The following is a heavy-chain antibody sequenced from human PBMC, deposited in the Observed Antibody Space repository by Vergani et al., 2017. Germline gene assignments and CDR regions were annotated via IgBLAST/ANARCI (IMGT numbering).Heavy chain of an antibody. CDR2: TRNKANSYTT. V-gene: IGHV3-72*01. D-gene: IGHD1-26*01. CDR3: ARVSVVGASPAGRADAFDI. J-gene: IGHJ3*02. Sequence: EVQLVESGGGLVQPGGSLRLSCAASGFTFSDHYMDWVRQAPGKGLEWVGRTRNKANSYTTEYAASVEGRFTISRDDSKNSLYLQMNSLKTEDTAVYYCARVSVVGASPAGRADAFDIWGQGTMVTVSS. CDR1: GFTFSDHY.